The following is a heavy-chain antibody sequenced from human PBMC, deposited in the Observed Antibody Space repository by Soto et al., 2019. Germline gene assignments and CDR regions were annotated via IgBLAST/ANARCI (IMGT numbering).Heavy chain of an antibody. CDR1: GFTFSSYS. D-gene: IGHD3-22*01. CDR2: ISSSSSYI. V-gene: IGHV3-21*01. J-gene: IGHJ4*02. Sequence: GGSLRLSCAASGFTFSSYSMNWVRQAPGKGLEWVSSISSSSSYIHYADSVKGRFTISRDNSKNTLYLQMNSLRAEDTAVYYCARDREYYDSSGLDYWGQGTLVTVS. CDR3: ARDREYYDSSGLDY.